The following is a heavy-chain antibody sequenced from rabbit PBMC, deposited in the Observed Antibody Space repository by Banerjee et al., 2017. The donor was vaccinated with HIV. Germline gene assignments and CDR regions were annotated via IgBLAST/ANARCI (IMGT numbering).Heavy chain of an antibody. CDR2: IYTGSSDT. Sequence: QEQLEESGGDLVKPGASLTLTCTASGFSFSSSYWICWVRQAPGKELELIACIYTGSSDTYYASWAKGRFTISKTSSTTVTLQMTSLTAADTATYFCARSYDTYADYFNLWGPGTLVTVS. CDR3: ARSYDTYADYFNL. V-gene: IGHV1S45*01. CDR1: GFSFSSSYW. D-gene: IGHD2-1*01. J-gene: IGHJ4*01.